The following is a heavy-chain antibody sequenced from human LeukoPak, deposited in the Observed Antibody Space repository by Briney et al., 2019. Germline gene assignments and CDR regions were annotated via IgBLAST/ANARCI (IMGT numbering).Heavy chain of an antibody. CDR3: ARSYGTYYYMDV. CDR2: INHSGST. D-gene: IGHD4-17*01. Sequence: SETLSLTCAVYGGSFSGYYWSWIRQPPGKGLEWIGEINHSGSTNYNPSLKSRVTMSVDTSKNQFSLRLSSVTAADTTVYYCARSYGTYYYMDVWGKGTTVTVSS. V-gene: IGHV4-34*01. J-gene: IGHJ6*03. CDR1: GGSFSGYY.